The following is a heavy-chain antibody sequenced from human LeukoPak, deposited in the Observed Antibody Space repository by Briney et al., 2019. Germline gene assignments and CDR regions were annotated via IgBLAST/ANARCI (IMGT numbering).Heavy chain of an antibody. J-gene: IGHJ5*02. CDR1: GGSISSYY. CDR2: IYTSGST. Sequence: SETLSLTCTVSGGSISSYYWSWTRQPAGKGLEWIGRIYTSGSTNYNPSLKSRVTMSVDTSKNQFSLKLSSVTAADTAVYYCARDLVWLGEGDWFDPWGQGTLVTVSS. V-gene: IGHV4-4*07. CDR3: ARDLVWLGEGDWFDP. D-gene: IGHD3-10*01.